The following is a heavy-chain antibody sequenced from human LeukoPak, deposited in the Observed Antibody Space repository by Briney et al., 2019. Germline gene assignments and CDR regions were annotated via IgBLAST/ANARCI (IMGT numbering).Heavy chain of an antibody. CDR2: IYYSGST. Sequence: SETLSLTCTVSGGSISSSSYYWGWIRQPPGKGLEWIGSIYYSGSTYYNPSLKSRVTIPVGTSKNQFSLKLSSVTAADTAVYYCARDPGDIVVVTAAVHWYFDLWGRGTLVTVSS. D-gene: IGHD2-2*01. J-gene: IGHJ2*01. CDR1: GGSISSSSYY. CDR3: ARDPGDIVVVTAAVHWYFDL. V-gene: IGHV4-39*07.